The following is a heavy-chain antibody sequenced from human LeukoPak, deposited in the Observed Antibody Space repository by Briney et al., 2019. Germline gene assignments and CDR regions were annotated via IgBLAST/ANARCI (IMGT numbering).Heavy chain of an antibody. J-gene: IGHJ4*02. CDR1: GYTFTSYG. D-gene: IGHD6-19*01. CDR2: ISVYSGDT. Sequence: ASVKVSCKASGYTFTSYGISWVRQAPGQGLEWMGWISVYSGDTKYAQKLQGRVTMTTDTSTTTAYMELRSLRSDDTAVYYCARDLSDYSSGWYVCDYWGQGTLVTVSS. CDR3: ARDLSDYSSGWYVCDY. V-gene: IGHV1-18*01.